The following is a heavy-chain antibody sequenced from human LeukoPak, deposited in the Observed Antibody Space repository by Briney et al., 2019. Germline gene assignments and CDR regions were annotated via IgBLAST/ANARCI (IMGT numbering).Heavy chain of an antibody. V-gene: IGHV4-61*02. CDR1: GGSISSGSYY. CDR3: ARDYYDSSGYYVGYGY. D-gene: IGHD3-22*01. CDR2: IYTSGST. Sequence: SQTLSLTCTVSGGSISSGSYYWSWIRQPAGKGLEWIGRIYTSGSTNYNPSLKSRVTISVDTSKNQFSLKLSSVTAADTAVYYCARDYYDSSGYYVGYGYWGQGTLVTVSS. J-gene: IGHJ4*02.